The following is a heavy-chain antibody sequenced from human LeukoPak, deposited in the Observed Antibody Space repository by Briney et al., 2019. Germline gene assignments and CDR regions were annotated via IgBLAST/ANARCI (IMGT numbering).Heavy chain of an antibody. Sequence: GGSLRLSCAASGFTFSSYGMHWVRQAPGKGLEWVAVIWYDGSNKYYADSVKGRFTISRDNSKNTLYLQMNSLRAEDTAVYYCARDPDYCGGDCYSSMPPDIWGQGTMVTVSS. J-gene: IGHJ3*02. D-gene: IGHD2-21*02. V-gene: IGHV3-33*01. CDR1: GFTFSSYG. CDR3: ARDPDYCGGDCYSSMPPDI. CDR2: IWYDGSNK.